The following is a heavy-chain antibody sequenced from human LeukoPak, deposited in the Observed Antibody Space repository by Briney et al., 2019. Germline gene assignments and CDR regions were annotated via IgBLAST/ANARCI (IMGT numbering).Heavy chain of an antibody. V-gene: IGHV1-3*01. CDR3: ARVGMVVVPAAMLAY. CDR1: GYTFTSYA. D-gene: IGHD2-2*01. CDR2: INSGNSNT. J-gene: IGHJ4*02. Sequence: ASVKLSCKASGYTFTSYAMHWVRQAPGQRLEWMGWINSGNSNTKYSQNFQGRVTITRDTSASTAYTELSSLRAENTAVYFCARVGMVVVPAAMLAYGGRGPRVTVSS.